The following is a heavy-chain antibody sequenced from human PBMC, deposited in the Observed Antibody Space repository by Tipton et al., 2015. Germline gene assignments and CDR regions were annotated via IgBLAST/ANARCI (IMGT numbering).Heavy chain of an antibody. CDR1: GGSISTSY. V-gene: IGHV4-59*12. J-gene: IGHJ5*02. D-gene: IGHD3-10*01. CDR3: ARDVRGYYCFFDP. Sequence: TLSLTCTVSGGSISTSYWSWIRQPPGKGLEWIGYIYDSGTTNYNPSLKSRVTISVDTSENQFSLKLSSVTAADTAVYYCARDVRGYYCFFDPWGQGTLVTVSS. CDR2: IYDSGTT.